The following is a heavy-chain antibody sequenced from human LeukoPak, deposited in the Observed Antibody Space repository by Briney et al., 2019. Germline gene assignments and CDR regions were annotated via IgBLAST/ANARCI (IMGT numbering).Heavy chain of an antibody. J-gene: IGHJ6*03. V-gene: IGHV3-23*01. CDR3: ARLGYCSSTSCYSFYYMDV. D-gene: IGHD2-2*01. CDR2: ISIGGGST. Sequence: GGSLRLSCAASGFTFSSYGMSWVSQAPGKGLEWVSAISIGGGSTYYADSVKGRFTISRDNSKNTLYLQMNSLRVEDTAVYYCARLGYCSSTSCYSFYYMDVWGKGTTVTISS. CDR1: GFTFSSYG.